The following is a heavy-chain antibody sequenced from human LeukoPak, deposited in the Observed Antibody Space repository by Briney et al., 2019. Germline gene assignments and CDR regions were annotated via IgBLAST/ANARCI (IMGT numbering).Heavy chain of an antibody. CDR1: GGSFSGYY. CDR3: ARGRDIVVVPAGNWFDP. D-gene: IGHD2-2*01. Sequence: SETLSLTCAVYGGSFSGYYWSWIRQPPGKGLEWIGEINHSGSTNYNPSLKSRVTISVDTSKNQFSLKLSSVTAADTAAYYCARGRDIVVVPAGNWFDPWGQGTLVTVSS. V-gene: IGHV4-34*01. J-gene: IGHJ5*02. CDR2: INHSGST.